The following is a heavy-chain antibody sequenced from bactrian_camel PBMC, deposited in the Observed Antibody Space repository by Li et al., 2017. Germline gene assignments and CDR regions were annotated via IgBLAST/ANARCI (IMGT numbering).Heavy chain of an antibody. Sequence: QAPGKEREGVAVIDPVDVTRYNTSVEGRFTISRDNAKRNLYLEMNDLKPEDTAMYYCAAKCHPLVVVALAAPDRCEHWGQGTQVTVSS. D-gene: IGHD2*01. J-gene: IGHJ4*01. V-gene: IGHV3S55*01. CDR2: IDPVDVT. CDR3: AAKCHPLVVVALAAPDRCEH.